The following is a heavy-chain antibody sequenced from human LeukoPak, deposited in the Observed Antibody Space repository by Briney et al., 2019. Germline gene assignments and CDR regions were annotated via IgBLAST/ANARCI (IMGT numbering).Heavy chain of an antibody. J-gene: IGHJ5*01. D-gene: IGHD1-26*01. V-gene: IGHV3-11*04. CDR1: GFTFSDYY. CDR3: ARLVGASWFDS. CDR2: ISSSGSTI. Sequence: GGSLRLSCAASGFTFSDYYMSWIRQAPGKGLEWVSYISSSGSTIYYADSVKGRFTIPDTSKNQFSLQLNSVTPEDTAVYYCARLVGASWFDSWGQGTLVTVSS.